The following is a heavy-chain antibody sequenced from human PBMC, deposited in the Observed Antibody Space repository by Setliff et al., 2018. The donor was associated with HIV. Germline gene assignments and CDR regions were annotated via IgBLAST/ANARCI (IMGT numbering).Heavy chain of an antibody. CDR1: GFTFSSYW. Sequence: GVLRLSCAASGFTFSSYWMHWVRQAPGKGLVWVSRINSDGSSTSYADSVKGRFTISRDNAKNTLYLQMNSLRAEDTAVYYCARDKGDYSSGWYFDSWGQGTLVTVS. V-gene: IGHV3-74*01. CDR2: INSDGSST. D-gene: IGHD6-19*01. J-gene: IGHJ4*02. CDR3: ARDKGDYSSGWYFDS.